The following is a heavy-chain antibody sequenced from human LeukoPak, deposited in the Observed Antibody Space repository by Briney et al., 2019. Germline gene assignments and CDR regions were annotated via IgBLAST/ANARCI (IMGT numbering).Heavy chain of an antibody. J-gene: IGHJ4*02. Sequence: SETLSLTCAVYAGSFSGYYWSWIRQPPGKGLEWIGEINHSGSTNYNPSLKSRVIISVDTSKNQFSLKLSSVTAADTAVYYCARGLPKRYYYDSSGYYYWGQGTLVTVSS. CDR3: ARGLPKRYYYDSSGYYY. CDR2: INHSGST. V-gene: IGHV4-34*01. D-gene: IGHD3-22*01. CDR1: AGSFSGYY.